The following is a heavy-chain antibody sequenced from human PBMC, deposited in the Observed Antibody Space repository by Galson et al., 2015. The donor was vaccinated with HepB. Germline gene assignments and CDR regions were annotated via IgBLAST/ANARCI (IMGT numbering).Heavy chain of an antibody. CDR1: GHSVSSSFAA. D-gene: IGHD2-21*01. CDR3: AKAHITNYYSYIGV. V-gene: IGHV6-1*01. J-gene: IGHJ6*03. Sequence: CAISGHSVSSSFAAWNWIRQSPSRGLEWLGRTYYRSKWYNDYALSVKGRITINPDTSKNQFSLQLNSMTPEDTAVYYCAKAHITNYYSYIGVWAKGTTVTVSS. CDR2: TYYRSKWYN.